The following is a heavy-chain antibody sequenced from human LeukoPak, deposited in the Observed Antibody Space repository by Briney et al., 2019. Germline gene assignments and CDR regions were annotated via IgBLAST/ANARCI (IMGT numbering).Heavy chain of an antibody. D-gene: IGHD2-2*01. CDR2: IYYSGST. CDR3: ARSRVGSRGYCSSTSCYGLDY. CDR1: GGSISSSSYY. J-gene: IGHJ4*02. V-gene: IGHV4-39*01. Sequence: SETLSLTCTVSGGSISSSSYYWGWIRQPPGKGLEWIGSIYYSGSTYYNPSLKSRVTISVDTSKNQFSLKLSSVTAADTAVYYRARSRVGSRGYCSSTSCYGLDYWGQGTLVTVSS.